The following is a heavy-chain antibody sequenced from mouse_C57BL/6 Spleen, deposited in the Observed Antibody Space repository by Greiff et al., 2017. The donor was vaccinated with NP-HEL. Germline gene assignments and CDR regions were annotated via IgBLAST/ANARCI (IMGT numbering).Heavy chain of an antibody. V-gene: IGHV5-4*01. D-gene: IGHD2-3*01. CDR1: GFTFSSYA. Sequence: EVQVVESGGGLVKPGGSLKLSCAASGFTFSSYAMSWVRQTPEKRLEWVATISDGGSYTYYPDNVKGRFTISRDNAKNNLYLQMSHLKSEDTAMYYCASDGYWGAMDYWGQGTSVTVSS. CDR2: ISDGGSYT. CDR3: ASDGYWGAMDY. J-gene: IGHJ4*01.